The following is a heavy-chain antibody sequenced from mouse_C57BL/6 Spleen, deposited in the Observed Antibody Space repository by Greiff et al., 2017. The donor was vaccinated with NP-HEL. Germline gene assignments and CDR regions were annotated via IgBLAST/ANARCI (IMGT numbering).Heavy chain of an antibody. D-gene: IGHD2-3*01. J-gene: IGHJ1*03. Sequence: EVKVVESGGGLVQPGGSMKLSCVASGFTFSNYWMNWVRQSPEKGLEWVAQIRLKSDNYATHYAESVKGRFTISRDDSKSSVYLQMNNLRAEDTGIYYCTDYDGYFDVWGTGTTVTVSS. CDR1: GFTFSNYW. CDR3: TDYDGYFDV. CDR2: IRLKSDNYAT. V-gene: IGHV6-3*01.